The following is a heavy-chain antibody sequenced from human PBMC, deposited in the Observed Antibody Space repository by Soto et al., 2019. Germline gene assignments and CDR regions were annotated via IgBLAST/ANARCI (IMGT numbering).Heavy chain of an antibody. J-gene: IGHJ6*02. D-gene: IGHD2-15*01. Sequence: QVQLVQSGAEVKKPGSSVKVSCKASGGTFSSYAISWVRQAPGQGLEWMGGIIPIFGTANYAQKFQGRVTITADESTSTAYMELSSLRSEDTAVYYCARDLGYCSGGSCYDYYYYGMGVWGQGTTVTVSS. CDR1: GGTFSSYA. CDR3: ARDLGYCSGGSCYDYYYYGMGV. V-gene: IGHV1-69*12. CDR2: IIPIFGTA.